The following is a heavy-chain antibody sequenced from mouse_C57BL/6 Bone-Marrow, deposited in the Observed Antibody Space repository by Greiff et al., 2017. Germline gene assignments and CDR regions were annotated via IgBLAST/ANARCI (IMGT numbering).Heavy chain of an antibody. J-gene: IGHJ1*03. CDR2: IDPENGGT. V-gene: IGHV14-4*01. CDR3: TTFDYEYDGPPYGCLDV. Sequence: EVQLQQSGAELVRPGASVKLSCTASGFNIKDDYMHWVKQRPEQGLEWIGWIDPENGGTEYASKFQGKATLPADPSSHTAYLQLSSLTSEDTAVYYWTTFDYEYDGPPYGCLDVWGTEATVTVSS. CDR1: GFNIKDDY. D-gene: IGHD2-4*01.